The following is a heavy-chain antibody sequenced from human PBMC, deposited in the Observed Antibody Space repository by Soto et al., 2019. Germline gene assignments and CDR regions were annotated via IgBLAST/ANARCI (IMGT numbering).Heavy chain of an antibody. V-gene: IGHV3-23*01. CDR2: ISGSGDKT. Sequence: EVQLLQSGGGLAQPGTSLRLSCAASGFTFKYYAMTWVRQAPGKGLEWVSTISGSGDKTDYADSVKGRFRVSRDNSKDTLYLQMYSLRADDTALYYCARESKWYGGQYFQDWGQGTLVTVSS. CDR3: ARESKWYGGQYFQD. J-gene: IGHJ1*01. D-gene: IGHD2-8*01. CDR1: GFTFKYYA.